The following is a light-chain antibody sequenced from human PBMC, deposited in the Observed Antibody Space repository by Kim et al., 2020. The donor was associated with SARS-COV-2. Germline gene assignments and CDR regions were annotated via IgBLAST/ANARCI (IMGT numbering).Light chain of an antibody. V-gene: IGKV1-33*01. CDR2: DAS. J-gene: IGKJ2*01. CDR3: QQYDNLPYT. CDR1: QDISNY. Sequence: DIQMTQSPSSLSASVGDRVTITCQASQDISNYLNWYQQKPGKAPKLLIYDASNLETGVPSRFSGSGSGTDFTFTISNLQPEDIATYYFQQYDNLPYTFGQGTKLEI.